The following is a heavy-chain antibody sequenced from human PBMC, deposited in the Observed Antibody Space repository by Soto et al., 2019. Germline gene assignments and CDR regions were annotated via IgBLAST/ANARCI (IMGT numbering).Heavy chain of an antibody. CDR2: ISGSGGGT. CDR1: GFTFSSYA. CDR3: AKGSGYNPTYNWFDP. J-gene: IGHJ5*02. V-gene: IGHV3-23*01. Sequence: EVQLLESGGGLVPPGGSLRLSCAASGFTFSSYAMSWVRQAPGKGLEWVSGISGSGGGTYYADSVKGRFTISRDNSRNTLYLQMNSLRAEDTAVYYCAKGSGYNPTYNWFDPWGQGTLVNVSS. D-gene: IGHD3-22*01.